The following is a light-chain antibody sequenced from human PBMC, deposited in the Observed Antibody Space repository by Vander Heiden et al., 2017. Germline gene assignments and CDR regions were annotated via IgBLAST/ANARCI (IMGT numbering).Light chain of an antibody. CDR2: WAS. V-gene: IGKV4-1*01. CDR1: QSVLYSSNNKNY. CDR3: QQYYSSPRT. J-gene: IGKJ4*02. Sequence: DIVMTQSPDSLTVSLGERATINCKSSQSVLYSSNNKNYLAWYQQKPGQSPKLLIYWASIRESGVPYRFSGSGSGTDFSLTISSLQAEDVAVYYCQQYYSSPRTFGGGTKVEIK.